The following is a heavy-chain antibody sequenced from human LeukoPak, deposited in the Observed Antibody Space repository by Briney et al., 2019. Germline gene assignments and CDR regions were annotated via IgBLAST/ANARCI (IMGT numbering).Heavy chain of an antibody. V-gene: IGHV1-46*03. CDR2: INPSGGST. D-gene: IGHD2-15*01. CDR3: ARSPHLHCSGGSCYSDYYYYTDV. CDR1: GYTFTSYY. J-gene: IGHJ6*03. Sequence: GASVKVSCKASGYTFTSYYMHWVRQAPGQGLEWMGIINPSGGSTSYAQKFQGRVTMTRDTSTSTVYMELSSLRSEDTAVYYCARSPHLHCSGGSCYSDYYYYTDVWGKGTTVTVSS.